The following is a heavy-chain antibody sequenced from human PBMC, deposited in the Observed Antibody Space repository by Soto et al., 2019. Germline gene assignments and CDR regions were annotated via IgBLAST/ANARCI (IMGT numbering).Heavy chain of an antibody. CDR2: IDSGGGGT. CDR1: GFTLGTYV. J-gene: IGHJ4*02. CDR3: AKGLEEIVHGVFDY. D-gene: IGHD2-8*01. V-gene: IGHV3-23*01. Sequence: EVQLLESGGGLVQPGGSLILSCAASGFTLGTYVMSWVRQAPGKGLGWASGIDSGGGGTYYADSVKGRFTISRDNSKNTLSLQMNGLRAEDTAVFYCAKGLEEIVHGVFDYWGQGTLVNVSS.